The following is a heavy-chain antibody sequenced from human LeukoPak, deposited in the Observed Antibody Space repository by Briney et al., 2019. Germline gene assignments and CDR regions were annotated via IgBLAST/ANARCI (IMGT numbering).Heavy chain of an antibody. J-gene: IGHJ6*03. V-gene: IGHV3-30*02. CDR2: IRYDGSNK. Sequence: GGSLRLSCAASGFTFSSYGMHWVRQAPGKGLEWVSFIRYDGSNKYYADSVKGRFTISRDNSKNTLYLQMNSLRAEDTAVYYCAKDSGSYNYYYYMDVWGKGTTVTMSS. CDR1: GFTFSSYG. D-gene: IGHD3-10*01. CDR3: AKDSGSYNYYYYMDV.